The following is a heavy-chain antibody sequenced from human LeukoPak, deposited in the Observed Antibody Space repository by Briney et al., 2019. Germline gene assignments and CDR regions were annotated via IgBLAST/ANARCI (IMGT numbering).Heavy chain of an antibody. CDR1: GGSFSGYY. D-gene: IGHD6-13*01. CDR3: ARHSSSWYYFDY. J-gene: IGHJ4*02. V-gene: IGHV4-34*01. CDR2: INHSGST. Sequence: SETLSLTCAVYGGSFSGYYWSWIRQPPGKGLEWIGEINHSGSTNYNPSLKSRVTISVDTSKNQFSLKLKSLTATDTAIYYCARHSSSWYYFDYWAQGILVTVSS.